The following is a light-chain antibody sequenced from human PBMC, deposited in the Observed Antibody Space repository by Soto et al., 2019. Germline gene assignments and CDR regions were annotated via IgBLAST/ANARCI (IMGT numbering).Light chain of an antibody. CDR3: QVWDSSSDPYV. CDR2: DDS. Sequence: SYELTQPPSVSVAPGQTARITCWGNNIGSKSVHWYQQKPGQAPVLVAYDDSDRPSGIPERFSGSNSGNTATLTISRVEAGDEADYYCQVWDSSSDPYVFGTGTKVTVL. CDR1: NIGSKS. J-gene: IGLJ1*01. V-gene: IGLV3-21*02.